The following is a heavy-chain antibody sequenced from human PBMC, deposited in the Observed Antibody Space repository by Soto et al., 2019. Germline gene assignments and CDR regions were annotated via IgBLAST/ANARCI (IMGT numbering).Heavy chain of an antibody. CDR1: GFTFSSYS. V-gene: IGHV3-21*01. CDR2: ISSSSSYI. D-gene: IGHD2-2*01. Sequence: EVQLVESGGGLVKPGGSLRLSCAASGFTFSSYSMNWVRQAPGKGLEWVSSISSSSSYIYYADSVKGRFTISRDNAKNSLYLQMNSLRAEDTAVYYCARGTQRHQYYFDYWGQGTLVTVSS. CDR3: ARGTQRHQYYFDY. J-gene: IGHJ4*02.